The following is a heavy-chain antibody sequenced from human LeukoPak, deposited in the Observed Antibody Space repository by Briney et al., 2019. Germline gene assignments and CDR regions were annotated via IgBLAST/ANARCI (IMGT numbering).Heavy chain of an antibody. CDR3: ARSGYSSGWYFGAVDY. J-gene: IGHJ4*02. V-gene: IGHV1-69*13. D-gene: IGHD6-19*01. Sequence: SVKVSCKASGGTFSSYAISWVRQAPGQGLEWMGGIIPIFGTANYAQKFQGRVTITADESTSTAYMELSSLRSEDTAAYYCARSGYSSGWYFGAVDYWGQGTLVTVSS. CDR1: GGTFSSYA. CDR2: IIPIFGTA.